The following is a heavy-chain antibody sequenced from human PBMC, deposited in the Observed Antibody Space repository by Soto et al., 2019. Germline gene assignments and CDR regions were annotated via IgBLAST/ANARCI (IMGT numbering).Heavy chain of an antibody. Sequence: GESLKISCKGSGYSFTSYWIGWVRQMPGKGLEWMGIIYPGDSDTRYSPSFQGQVTISADKSISTAYLQWSSLKASDTAMYYCARSGDSSSGIYYYYGMYVWGQGTTVTVSS. D-gene: IGHD6-6*01. V-gene: IGHV5-51*01. CDR3: ARSGDSSSGIYYYYGMYV. J-gene: IGHJ6*02. CDR1: GYSFTSYW. CDR2: IYPGDSDT.